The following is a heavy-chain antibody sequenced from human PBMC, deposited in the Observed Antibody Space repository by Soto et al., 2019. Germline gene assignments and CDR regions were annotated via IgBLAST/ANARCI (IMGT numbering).Heavy chain of an antibody. D-gene: IGHD3-22*01. CDR2: IKQDGSEK. V-gene: IGHV3-7*01. CDR1: GFTFSSYW. Sequence: HPGGSLRLSCAASGFTFSSYWMSWVRQAPGKGLEWVANIKQDGSEKYYVDSVKGRFTISRDNAKNSLYLQMNSLRAEDTAVYYCARDVTTPDYYCYYIAVWGRGTTVTVS. J-gene: IGHJ6*03. CDR3: ARDVTTPDYYCYYIAV.